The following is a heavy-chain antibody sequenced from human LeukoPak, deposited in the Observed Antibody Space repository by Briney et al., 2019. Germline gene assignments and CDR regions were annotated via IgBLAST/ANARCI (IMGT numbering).Heavy chain of an antibody. V-gene: IGHV3-30*02. CDR1: GFTFSSYA. CDR3: AKDQVVGATYYYYYMDV. CDR2: IRYDGSNK. J-gene: IGHJ6*03. D-gene: IGHD1-26*01. Sequence: GGSLRLSCAASGFTFSSYAMHWVRQAPGKGLEWVAFIRYDGSNKYYADSVKGRFTISRDNSKNTLYLQMNSLRAEDTAVYYCAKDQVVGATYYYYYMDVWGKGTTVAVSS.